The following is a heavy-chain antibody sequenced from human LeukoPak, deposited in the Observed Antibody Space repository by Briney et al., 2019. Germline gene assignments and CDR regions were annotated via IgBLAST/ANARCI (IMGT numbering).Heavy chain of an antibody. V-gene: IGHV4-38-2*02. J-gene: IGHJ4*02. Sequence: SETLSLTCTVSGYSISSGYYWGWIRQPPGKGLEWIGSIYHSGSTYYNPSLKSRVTISVDTSKNQFSLKLSSVTAADTAVYYCAICGGSCYSVDYWGQGTLVTVSS. CDR3: AICGGSCYSVDY. D-gene: IGHD2-15*01. CDR1: GYSISSGYY. CDR2: IYHSGST.